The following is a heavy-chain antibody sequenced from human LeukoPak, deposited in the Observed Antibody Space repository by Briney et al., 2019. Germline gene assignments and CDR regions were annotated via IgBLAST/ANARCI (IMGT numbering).Heavy chain of an antibody. J-gene: IGHJ4*02. Sequence: GRSLRLSCAASGFTFEDYAMHWVRQAPGKGLEWVAVISYDGSNKYYADSVKGRFTISRDNSKNTLYLQMNSLRAEDTAVYYCARDYYDSSGYLGYWGQGTLVTVSS. V-gene: IGHV3-30-3*01. D-gene: IGHD3-22*01. CDR1: GFTFEDYA. CDR2: ISYDGSNK. CDR3: ARDYYDSSGYLGY.